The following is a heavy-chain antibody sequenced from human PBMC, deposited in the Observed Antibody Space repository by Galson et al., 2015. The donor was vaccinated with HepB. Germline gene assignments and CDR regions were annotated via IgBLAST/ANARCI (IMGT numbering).Heavy chain of an antibody. CDR2: ISAYNGNT. CDR3: AREPKYPITKHQWLLLLHYYGMDV. J-gene: IGHJ6*02. V-gene: IGHV1-18*04. CDR1: GYTFTSYG. D-gene: IGHD3-22*01. Sequence: SVKVSCKASGYTFTSYGISWVRQAPGQGLEWMGWISAYNGNTNYAQKLQGRVTMTTDTSTSTAYMELRSLRSDDTAVYYCAREPKYPITKHQWLLLLHYYGMDVWGQGTTVTVSS.